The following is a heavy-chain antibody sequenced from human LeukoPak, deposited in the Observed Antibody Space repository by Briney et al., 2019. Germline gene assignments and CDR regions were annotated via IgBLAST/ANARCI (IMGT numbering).Heavy chain of an antibody. V-gene: IGHV3-23*01. CDR3: ARDDSSGYYYQAFDY. CDR1: GFTFSRSA. Sequence: GGSLRLSCAASGFTFSRSAMSWVRQAPGKGLEWVSLISGSGGTTSYADSVKGRFTISRDNAKNSLYLQMNSLRAEDTAVYYCARDDSSGYYYQAFDYWGQGTLVTVSS. J-gene: IGHJ4*02. D-gene: IGHD3-22*01. CDR2: ISGSGGTT.